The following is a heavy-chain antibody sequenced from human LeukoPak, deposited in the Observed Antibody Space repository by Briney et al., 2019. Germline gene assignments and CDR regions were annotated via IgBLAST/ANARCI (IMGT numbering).Heavy chain of an antibody. CDR2: ISHSGST. Sequence: SETLSLACSVTGGSINSYYWSWIRQPPGKGLEWIGYISHSGSTDSNPSLKSRVTISLDTSKNQFSLKLTSVTAADTAVYYCAAMRYGRDYYYGMDVWGQGTTVTVSS. CDR1: GGSINSYY. V-gene: IGHV4-59*01. J-gene: IGHJ6*02. CDR3: AAMRYGRDYYYGMDV. D-gene: IGHD1-14*01.